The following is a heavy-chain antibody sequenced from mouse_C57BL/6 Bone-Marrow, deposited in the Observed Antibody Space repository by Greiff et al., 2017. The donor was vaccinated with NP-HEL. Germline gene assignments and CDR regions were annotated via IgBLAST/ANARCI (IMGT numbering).Heavy chain of an antibody. CDR1: GFTFSSSA. CDR2: LSSGGDYL. V-gene: IGHV5-9-1*02. D-gene: IGHD2-1*01. CDR3: TRDGDFYGNYTRDY. Sequence: EVKLMESGEGLVKPGGSLKLSCAASGFTFSSSAMSLVRQTPEKRLEWVAYLSSGGDYLYYADTVKGRFNTSRDNARNTLYLQMSSLKSEDTAMYYCTRDGDFYGNYTRDYWGQGTSGTVSS. J-gene: IGHJ4*01.